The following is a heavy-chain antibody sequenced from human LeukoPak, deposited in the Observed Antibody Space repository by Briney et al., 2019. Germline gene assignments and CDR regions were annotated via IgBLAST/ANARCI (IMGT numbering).Heavy chain of an antibody. Sequence: SETLSLTCTVSGGSISSYYWSWTRQPPGKGLEWIGYIYYSGCTNYNPSLKSRVTISVDTSKNQFSLKLSSVTAADTAVYYCARDHITDAFDIWGQGTMVTVSS. CDR3: ARDHITDAFDI. CDR1: GGSISSYY. V-gene: IGHV4-59*01. CDR2: IYYSGCT. J-gene: IGHJ3*02. D-gene: IGHD1-20*01.